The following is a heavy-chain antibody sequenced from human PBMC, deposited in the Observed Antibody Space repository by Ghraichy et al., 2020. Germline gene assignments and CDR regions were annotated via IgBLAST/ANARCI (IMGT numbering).Heavy chain of an antibody. Sequence: GGSLRLSCAASGFTFSNYWMHWVRQAPGKGLVWVSHINHDGISTTYADSVKGRFTISRDNAKNTLYLQLNSLRAEDTAIYYCARDAWGGVGAADSWGQGTLVTVSS. CDR3: ARDAWGGVGAADS. D-gene: IGHD2-15*01. J-gene: IGHJ4*02. CDR1: GFTFSNYW. V-gene: IGHV3-74*03. CDR2: INHDGIST.